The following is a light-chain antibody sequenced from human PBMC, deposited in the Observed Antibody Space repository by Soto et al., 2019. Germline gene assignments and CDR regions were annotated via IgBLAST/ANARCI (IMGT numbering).Light chain of an antibody. CDR1: QSVNTF. CDR3: QQRSNWPLT. CDR2: DTS. Sequence: EIVLTQSPATLSLSPGERATLSCRASQSVNTFLAWYQQKPGQSPRLLIYDTSFRATGIPTRFSGSGSGTGFSLTISSLEPEDFAICYCQQRSNWPLTFGGGTKVEIK. V-gene: IGKV3-11*01. J-gene: IGKJ4*01.